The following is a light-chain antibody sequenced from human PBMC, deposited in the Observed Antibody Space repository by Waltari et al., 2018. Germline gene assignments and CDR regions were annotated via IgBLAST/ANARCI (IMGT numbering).Light chain of an antibody. CDR1: ESISRN. Sequence: EIVMTQSPATLSVSPGESVTLSCRASESISRNLAWYQRKPGQAPGLLIYGASTRTTGIPARFSGSGSGTEFTLTVSSLQSEDFAMYYCQQFNTWISFGQGTRLEIK. J-gene: IGKJ5*01. CDR2: GAS. V-gene: IGKV3-15*01. CDR3: QQFNTWIS.